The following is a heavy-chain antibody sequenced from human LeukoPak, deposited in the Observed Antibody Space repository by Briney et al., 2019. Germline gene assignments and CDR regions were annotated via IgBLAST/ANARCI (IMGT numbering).Heavy chain of an antibody. J-gene: IGHJ4*02. D-gene: IGHD3-22*01. V-gene: IGHV4-38-2*01. CDR3: ASYDSNGYYIAY. CDR1: GYSISSGYY. CDR2: IYHSGST. Sequence: SETLSLTCAVSGYSISSGYYWGWIRQPPGKVLEWTGSIYHSGSTYYNPSLKRRVTISVDTSKNQFSLKLKSVTPEDTAVYYCASYDSNGYYIAYWGQGTLVTVSS.